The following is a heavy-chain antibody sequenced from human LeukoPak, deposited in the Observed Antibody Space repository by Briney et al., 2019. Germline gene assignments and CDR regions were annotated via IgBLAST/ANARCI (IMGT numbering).Heavy chain of an antibody. CDR2: IYYSGST. CDR3: AGQGRTYYYGSGSYFFDY. V-gene: IGHV4-59*08. Sequence: SETLSLTCTVSGGSISSYYWSWIRQPPGKGLEWIGYIYYSGSTNYNPSLKSRVTISVDTSKNQFSLKLSSVTAADTAVYYCAGQGRTYYYGSGSYFFDYWGQGTLVTVSS. D-gene: IGHD3-10*01. J-gene: IGHJ4*02. CDR1: GGSISSYY.